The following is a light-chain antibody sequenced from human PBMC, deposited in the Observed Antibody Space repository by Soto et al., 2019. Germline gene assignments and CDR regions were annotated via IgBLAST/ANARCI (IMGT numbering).Light chain of an antibody. Sequence: SYELTQPPSVSVSPGQTASITCSGDKLGDKYACWYQQKPGQSPVLVIYQDSKRPSGIPERFSGSNSGNTATLTISGTQAMDEADYYCQARDNRLVFGGGTKLTVL. J-gene: IGLJ2*01. V-gene: IGLV3-1*01. CDR2: QDS. CDR3: QARDNRLV. CDR1: KLGDKY.